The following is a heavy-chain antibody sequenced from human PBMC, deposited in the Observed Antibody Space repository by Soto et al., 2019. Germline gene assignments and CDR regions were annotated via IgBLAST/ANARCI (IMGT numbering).Heavy chain of an antibody. Sequence: EVQLVESGGGLVQPGGSLRLSCAASGFTFSDHSMDWVRQAPGKGLEWVGRSKNKAHSYTTEYAASVKGRFTISRDGSKNSLFLQMNSLKTEDTAVYYCTVWGSGNDFGAAWGQGILVTVSS. V-gene: IGHV3-72*01. J-gene: IGHJ4*02. CDR2: SKNKAHSYTT. CDR1: GFTFSDHS. D-gene: IGHD3-10*01. CDR3: TVWGSGNDFGAA.